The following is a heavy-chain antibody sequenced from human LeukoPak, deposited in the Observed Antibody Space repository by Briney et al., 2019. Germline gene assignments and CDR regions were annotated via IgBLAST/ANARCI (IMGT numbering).Heavy chain of an antibody. Sequence: GASVKVSCKASGYTFTSYGISWVRQAPGQGLEWMGWISAYNGNTNYAQKLQGRVTMTTDTSTSTAYMELRSLRSDDTAVYYCARDVGVRGSSGYYGPVLDYWGQGTLVTVSS. CDR1: GYTFTSYG. CDR3: ARDVGVRGSSGYYGPVLDY. D-gene: IGHD3-22*01. CDR2: ISAYNGNT. J-gene: IGHJ4*02. V-gene: IGHV1-18*01.